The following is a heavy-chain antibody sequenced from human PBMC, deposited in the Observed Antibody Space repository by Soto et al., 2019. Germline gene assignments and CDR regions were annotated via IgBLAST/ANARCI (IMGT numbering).Heavy chain of an antibody. J-gene: IGHJ4*02. CDR2: LSDSGDSI. CDR1: GFTFSSHA. CDR3: AKVSSSWYAGFFDL. D-gene: IGHD6-13*01. Sequence: GGSLRLSCTASGFTFSSHAMTWVRQAPGKGLEWVSGLSDSGDSIYYADSVKGRFTIYRDNSMNMLYLQMNTLRVEDTAVYYCAKVSSSWYAGFFDLWGQGTLVTVSS. V-gene: IGHV3-23*01.